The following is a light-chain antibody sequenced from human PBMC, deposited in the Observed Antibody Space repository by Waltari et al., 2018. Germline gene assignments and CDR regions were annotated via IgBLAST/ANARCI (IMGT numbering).Light chain of an antibody. CDR1: SLRNFY. Sequence: SSELTQDPTVSVALGQTVRITCQGDSLRNFYASRYQQEPGQAPILVMYGKNSRPSGIPDRFSGSSSGDTASLTITGAQAEDDADYFCSSRASGDTHVVFGGGTKVTVL. J-gene: IGLJ3*02. V-gene: IGLV3-19*01. CDR3: SSRASGDTHVV. CDR2: GKN.